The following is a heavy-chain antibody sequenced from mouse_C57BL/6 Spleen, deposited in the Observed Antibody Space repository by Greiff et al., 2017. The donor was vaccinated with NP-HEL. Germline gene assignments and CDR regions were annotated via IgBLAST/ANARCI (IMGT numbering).Heavy chain of an antibody. Sequence: EVHLVESGGGLVKPGGSLKLSCAASGFTFSDYGMHWVRQAPEKGLEWVAYISSGSSTIYYADTVKGRFTISRDNAKNTLFLQMTSLRSEDTAMYYCARHLPAFYAMDYWGQGTSVTVSS. CDR3: ARHLPAFYAMDY. CDR1: GFTFSDYG. V-gene: IGHV5-17*01. J-gene: IGHJ4*01. D-gene: IGHD5-1*01. CDR2: ISSGSSTI.